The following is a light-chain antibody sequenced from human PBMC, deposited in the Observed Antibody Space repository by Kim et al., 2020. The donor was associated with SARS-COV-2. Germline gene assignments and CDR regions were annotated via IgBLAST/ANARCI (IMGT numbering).Light chain of an antibody. CDR3: QQLNSYPRLT. Sequence: DIQLTQSPSFLSASVGDRVTITCRASQGISSYLAWYQQKPGKAPKLLIYAASTLQSGVPSRFSGSGSGTEFTLTISRLQPEDFATYYCQQLNSYPRLTCGGGSKVDIK. J-gene: IGKJ4*01. V-gene: IGKV1-9*01. CDR1: QGISSY. CDR2: AAS.